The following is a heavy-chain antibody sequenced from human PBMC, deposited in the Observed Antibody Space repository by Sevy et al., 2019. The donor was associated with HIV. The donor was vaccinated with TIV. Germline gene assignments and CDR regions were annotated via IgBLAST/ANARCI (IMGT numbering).Heavy chain of an antibody. Sequence: ASVKVSCKASGYSFTSYGITWVRQAPGQGLEWMGWISTLNTNYAQKLQGRVTLTTDTSTSTVYMDLRSLRSDDTAVYYCARAPSGSQGPGQYFQHWGQGTLVTVSS. J-gene: IGHJ1*01. V-gene: IGHV1-18*01. CDR3: ARAPSGSQGPGQYFQH. CDR1: GYSFTSYG. D-gene: IGHD1-26*01. CDR2: ISTLNT.